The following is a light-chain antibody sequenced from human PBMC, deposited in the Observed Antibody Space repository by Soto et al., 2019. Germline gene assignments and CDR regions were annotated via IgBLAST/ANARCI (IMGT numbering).Light chain of an antibody. CDR1: SGDVGGYNY. J-gene: IGLJ3*02. Sequence: QSALTQPRSVSGSPGQSVTISCTGTSGDVGGYNYVSWYQQHPGKAPKLIIYDVSKWPSGVPDRFSGSKAANTASLTISGLQADDEADYYCCSYAGSYNFVFGGGTKVTVL. CDR2: DVS. CDR3: CSYAGSYNFV. V-gene: IGLV2-11*01.